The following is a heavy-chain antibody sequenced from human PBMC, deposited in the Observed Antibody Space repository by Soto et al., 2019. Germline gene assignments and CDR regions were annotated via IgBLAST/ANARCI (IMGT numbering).Heavy chain of an antibody. CDR3: ARAYKQWLVDY. D-gene: IGHD6-19*01. Sequence: GGSLRLSCAASGFTFSSYGMHWVRQAPGKGLEWVAVIWYDGSNKYYADSVKGRFTISRDNSKNTLYLQMNSLRAEDTAVYYCARAYKQWLVDYWGQGTLVTVSS. V-gene: IGHV3-33*01. CDR2: IWYDGSNK. CDR1: GFTFSSYG. J-gene: IGHJ4*02.